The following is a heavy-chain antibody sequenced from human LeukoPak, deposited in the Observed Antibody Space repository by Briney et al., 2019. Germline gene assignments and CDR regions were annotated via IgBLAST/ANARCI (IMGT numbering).Heavy chain of an antibody. V-gene: IGHV1-2*02. CDR2: INPNSGGT. CDR1: GYTFTGYY. Sequence: ASVKVSCKASGYTFTGYYMHWVRQAPGQGLEWMGWINPNSGGTNYARKFQGRVTMTRDTSISTAYMELSRLRSDDTAVYYCARDGSGWYFDYWGQGTLVTVSS. CDR3: ARDGSGWYFDY. J-gene: IGHJ4*02. D-gene: IGHD6-19*01.